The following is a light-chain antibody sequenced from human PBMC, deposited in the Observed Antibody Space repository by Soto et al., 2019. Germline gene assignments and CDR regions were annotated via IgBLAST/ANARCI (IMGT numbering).Light chain of an antibody. Sequence: DILMTQSPSPMSASVGARVTITCRASQSISSWLAWYQQKPGKAPKLLIYAASTLQSGVPSRFSGSGSGTEFTLTISSLQPEDFATYYCQQLNSYPITFGQGTRLEIK. CDR1: QSISSW. CDR2: AAS. J-gene: IGKJ5*01. V-gene: IGKV1-5*01. CDR3: QQLNSYPIT.